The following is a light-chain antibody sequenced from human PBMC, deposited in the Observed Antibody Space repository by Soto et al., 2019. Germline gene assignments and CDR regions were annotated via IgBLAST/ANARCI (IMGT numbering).Light chain of an antibody. CDR1: QSVSSY. J-gene: IGKJ5*01. Sequence: EIVVTQSPATLSVSPVERATLSCMASQSVSSYLAWFQQKPGQAPRLLIYDASSRATGIPDRFSGSGSGTDFTLTISRLEPEDFAVYYCQQYGSSPITFGQGTRLEIK. V-gene: IGKV3D-20*01. CDR2: DAS. CDR3: QQYGSSPIT.